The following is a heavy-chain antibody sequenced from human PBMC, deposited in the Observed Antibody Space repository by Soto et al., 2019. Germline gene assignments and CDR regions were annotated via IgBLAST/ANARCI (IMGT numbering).Heavy chain of an antibody. CDR3: ARQEYSSGWYVYYFDY. Sequence: SETLSLTCTVSGGSISSSSYYWGWIRQPPGKGLEWIGSIYYSGSTYYNPSLKSRVTISVDTSKNQFSLKLSSVTAADTAVYYRARQEYSSGWYVYYFDYWGQGTLVTVSS. D-gene: IGHD6-19*01. CDR1: GGSISSSSYY. V-gene: IGHV4-39*01. J-gene: IGHJ4*02. CDR2: IYYSGST.